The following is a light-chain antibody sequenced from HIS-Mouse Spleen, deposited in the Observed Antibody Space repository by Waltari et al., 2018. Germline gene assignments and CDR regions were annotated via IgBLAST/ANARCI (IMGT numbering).Light chain of an antibody. CDR3: QQYYSTPRT. CDR1: QSVLYSSNNKNY. V-gene: IGKV4-1*01. J-gene: IGKJ2*01. Sequence: DIVMTQSPDSLAGSLGERATLNCKSSQSVLYSSNNKNYLAWYQQKPGQPPKLLIYWASTRESGVPDRFSGSGSGTDFTLTISSLQAEDVAVYYCQQYYSTPRTFGQGTKLEIK. CDR2: WAS.